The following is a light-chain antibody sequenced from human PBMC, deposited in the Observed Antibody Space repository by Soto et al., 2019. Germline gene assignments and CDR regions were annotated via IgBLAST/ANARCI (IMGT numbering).Light chain of an antibody. V-gene: IGKV1-39*01. Sequence: DIQMTQSPSSLSASIGDRVTITCRASQSISIYLNWYQQKPGKAPRLLIYAATSLQSGVPSRFSGGGSGADFTLTVSSLQPDDFANYYCQQSYSTPHTFGQGTKVEVK. CDR2: AAT. CDR1: QSISIY. J-gene: IGKJ1*01. CDR3: QQSYSTPHT.